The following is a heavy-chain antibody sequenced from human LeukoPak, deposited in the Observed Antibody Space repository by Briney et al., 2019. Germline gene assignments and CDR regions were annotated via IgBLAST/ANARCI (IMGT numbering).Heavy chain of an antibody. CDR1: GFTFSSYS. V-gene: IGHV3-21*01. D-gene: IGHD6-13*01. CDR2: ISSSSSYI. CDR3: ARDSPISTVTERSSSWSDFDY. Sequence: GGSLRLSCAASGFTFSSYSMNWVRQAPGKGLEWVSSISSSSSYIYYADSVKGRFTISRDNAKNSLYLQMNSLRAEDTAVYYCARDSPISTVTERSSSWSDFDYWGQGTLVTVSS. J-gene: IGHJ4*02.